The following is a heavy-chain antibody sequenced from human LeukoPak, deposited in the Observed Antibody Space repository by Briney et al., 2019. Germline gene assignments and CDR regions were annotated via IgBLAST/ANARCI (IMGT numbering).Heavy chain of an antibody. CDR2: IYYSGIT. CDR3: ARHLRVVYGVHAYYYFDY. J-gene: IGHJ4*02. V-gene: IGHV4-59*08. Sequence: PSETLSLTCTVSGGSLSSYYWSWIRQPPGKGLEWIGYIYYSGITNYNPSLKSRVTISIDTSKNQFSLKLSSVTAADTAVYYCARHLRVVYGVHAYYYFDYWGQGTLVTVSS. CDR1: GGSLSSYY. D-gene: IGHD4-17*01.